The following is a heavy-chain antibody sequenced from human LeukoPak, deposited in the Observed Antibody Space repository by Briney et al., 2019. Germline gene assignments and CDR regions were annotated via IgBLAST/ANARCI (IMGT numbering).Heavy chain of an antibody. D-gene: IGHD1-14*01. V-gene: IGHV1-2*02. CDR3: ARTTTWRFDY. Sequence: ASVKVSCKASGYSFTDYYMHWVRQAPEQGLEWMGWINPNSGGTNYAQKFQGRVTLTRDTSISTAYMDLSRLRLDDTAFYYCARTTTWRFDYWGQGTLVTVSS. J-gene: IGHJ4*02. CDR2: INPNSGGT. CDR1: GYSFTDYY.